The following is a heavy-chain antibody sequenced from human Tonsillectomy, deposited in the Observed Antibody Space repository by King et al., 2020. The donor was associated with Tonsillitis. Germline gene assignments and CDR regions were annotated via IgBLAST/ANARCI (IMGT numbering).Heavy chain of an antibody. CDR2: INHSGST. CDR1: GGSFSGYY. CDR3: ARVAGAVDDY. Sequence: VQLQQWGAGLLKPAETLSLTCAVYGGSFSGYYWSWIRQPPGKGLEWIGEINHSGSTNYNPSLKSRVSVSVDTSKNHFSLNLRSVTAADTAVYYCARVAGAVDDYWGQGTLVTVSA. V-gene: IGHV4-34*01. J-gene: IGHJ4*02. D-gene: IGHD3-10*01.